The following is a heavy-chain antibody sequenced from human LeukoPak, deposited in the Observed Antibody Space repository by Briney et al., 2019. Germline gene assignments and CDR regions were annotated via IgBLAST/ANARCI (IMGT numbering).Heavy chain of an antibody. J-gene: IGHJ4*02. Sequence: SETLSLTCAVYGGSFSGYYWSWIRQPPGKGLEWIGEINHSGSTNYNPSLKSRATISVDTSKNQFSLKLSSVTAADTAVYYCARVPYDSSGYYGEYYFDYWGQGTLVTVSS. CDR1: GGSFSGYY. V-gene: IGHV4-34*01. D-gene: IGHD3-22*01. CDR2: INHSGST. CDR3: ARVPYDSSGYYGEYYFDY.